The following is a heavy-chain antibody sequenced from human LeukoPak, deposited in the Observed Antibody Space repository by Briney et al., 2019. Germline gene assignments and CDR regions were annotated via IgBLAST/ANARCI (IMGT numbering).Heavy chain of an antibody. Sequence: GGSLRLSCAASGFTFSSYAMSWVRQPPGKGLEWVSAISGSGGSTYYADSVKGRFTIARDNSKNTLYLQINSLRAEDTAVYYCAQAFRKYCSSTSCPYYFDYWGQGTLVTVSS. D-gene: IGHD2-2*01. CDR1: GFTFSSYA. J-gene: IGHJ4*02. CDR3: AQAFRKYCSSTSCPYYFDY. CDR2: ISGSGGST. V-gene: IGHV3-23*01.